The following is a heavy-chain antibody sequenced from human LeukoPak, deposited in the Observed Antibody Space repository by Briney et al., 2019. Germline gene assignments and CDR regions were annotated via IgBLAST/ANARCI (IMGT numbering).Heavy chain of an antibody. CDR2: ISGSGGST. J-gene: IGHJ4*02. V-gene: IGHV3-23*01. D-gene: IGHD3-10*01. Sequence: GGSLRLPCAASGFTFSSYAMSWVRQAPGKGLEWVSAISGSGGSTYYADSVKGRFTISRDNSKNTLYLQMNSLRAEDTAVYYCARPLITMVRSPGYWGQGTLVTVSS. CDR3: ARPLITMVRSPGY. CDR1: GFTFSSYA.